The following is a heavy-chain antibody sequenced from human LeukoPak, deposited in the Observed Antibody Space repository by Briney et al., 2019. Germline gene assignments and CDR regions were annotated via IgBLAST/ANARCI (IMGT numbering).Heavy chain of an antibody. V-gene: IGHV3-7*01. CDR3: ARDPNSYYDSSGYYY. J-gene: IGHJ4*02. CDR1: GFTFGDYA. Sequence: GGSLRLSCTASGFTFGDYAMSWVRQAPGKGLEWVANIKQDGSEKYYVDSVKGRFTISRDNAKNSLYLQMNSLRAEDTAVYYCARDPNSYYDSSGYYYWGQGTLVTVSS. CDR2: IKQDGSEK. D-gene: IGHD3-22*01.